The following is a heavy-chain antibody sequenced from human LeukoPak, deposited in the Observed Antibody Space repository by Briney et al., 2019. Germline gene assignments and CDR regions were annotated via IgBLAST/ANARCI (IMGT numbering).Heavy chain of an antibody. CDR2: IKQDRSEK. J-gene: IGHJ4*02. CDR3: AKDPNWSVGYFDY. CDR1: GFTFTNYW. Sequence: PGGSLRLSCAASGFTFTNYWMSWVRQAPGKGLELVANIKQDRSEKYYVDSVKGRFTISRDNAKNSLYLQMNSLRAEDTALYYCAKDPNWSVGYFDYWGQGTLVTVSS. V-gene: IGHV3-7*03. D-gene: IGHD1-1*01.